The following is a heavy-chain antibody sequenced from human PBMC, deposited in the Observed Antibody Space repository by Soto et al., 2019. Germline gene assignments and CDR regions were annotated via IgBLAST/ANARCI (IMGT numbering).Heavy chain of an antibody. CDR2: IYPGDSDT. CDR1: GYSFTSYW. J-gene: IGHJ3*02. CDR3: ARVAPNTRGYSGYDFNAFDI. V-gene: IGHV5-51*01. D-gene: IGHD5-12*01. Sequence: ESLKISCKGSGYSFTSYWIGWVRQMPGKGLEWMGIIYPGDSDTRYSPSFQGQVTISADKSISTAYLQWSSLKASDTAMYYCARVAPNTRGYSGYDFNAFDIWGQGTMVTVS.